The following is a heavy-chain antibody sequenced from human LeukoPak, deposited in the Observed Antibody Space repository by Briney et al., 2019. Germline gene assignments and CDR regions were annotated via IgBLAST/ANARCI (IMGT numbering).Heavy chain of an antibody. Sequence: GGSLRLSCAASGFTVINNYMTWVRQAPGKGLEWVSDIYSGGRTHFADSVKGRFTISRDNSKNTLYLQMNSLRAEDTAVYYCAMGATGECFQYWGQGTLVTVSS. CDR2: IYSGGRT. D-gene: IGHD1-26*01. CDR3: AMGATGECFQY. V-gene: IGHV3-53*01. J-gene: IGHJ1*01. CDR1: GFTVINNY.